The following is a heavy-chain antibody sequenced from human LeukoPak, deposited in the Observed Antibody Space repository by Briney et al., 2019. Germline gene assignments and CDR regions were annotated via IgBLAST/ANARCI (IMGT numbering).Heavy chain of an antibody. J-gene: IGHJ6*03. V-gene: IGHV1-8*01. CDR3: ARSDAVVPAARWLRYYYYYYMDV. D-gene: IGHD2-2*01. Sequence: ASVKVSCRASGYTFTSYDINWVRQATGQGLEWMGWMNPNSGNTGYAQKFQGRVTMTRNTSISTAYMELSSLRSEDTAVYYCARSDAVVPAARWLRYYYYYYMDVWGKGTTVTVSS. CDR2: MNPNSGNT. CDR1: GYTFTSYD.